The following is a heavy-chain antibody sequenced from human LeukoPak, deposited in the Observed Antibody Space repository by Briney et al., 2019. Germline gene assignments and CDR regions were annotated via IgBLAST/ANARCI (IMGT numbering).Heavy chain of an antibody. V-gene: IGHV3-30-3*01. D-gene: IGHD3-22*01. CDR1: GFTFSSYA. J-gene: IGHJ3*02. Sequence: LTGGSLRLSCAASGFTFSSYAMHWVRQAPGKGLEWVAVISYDGSNKYYADSVKGRFTISRDNAKNSLYLQMNSLRAEDTAVYYCARFRYYDSSGSLRAFDIWGQGTMVTVSS. CDR3: ARFRYYDSSGSLRAFDI. CDR2: ISYDGSNK.